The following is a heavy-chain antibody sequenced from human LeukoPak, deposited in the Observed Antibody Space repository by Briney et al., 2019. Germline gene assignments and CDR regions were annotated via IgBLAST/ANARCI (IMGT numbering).Heavy chain of an antibody. J-gene: IGHJ3*02. Sequence: KPSETLSLTCAVSGYSISSGYYWGWIRQPPGKGLEWIGSIYHSGSTYYNPSLKSRVTISVDTSKNQFSLKLSSVTAADTAVYYCARHIDSGSYYFAFDIWGQGTMVTVSS. CDR1: GYSISSGYY. CDR2: IYHSGST. D-gene: IGHD1-26*01. V-gene: IGHV4-38-2*01. CDR3: ARHIDSGSYYFAFDI.